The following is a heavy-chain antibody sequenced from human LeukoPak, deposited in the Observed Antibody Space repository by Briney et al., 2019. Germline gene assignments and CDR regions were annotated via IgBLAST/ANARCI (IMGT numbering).Heavy chain of an antibody. CDR3: ARAGEQWLAPTYYFDY. V-gene: IGHV3-30-3*01. D-gene: IGHD6-19*01. CDR2: ISYDGSNK. CDR1: GFTFSSYA. J-gene: IGHJ4*02. Sequence: GGSLRLSCAASGFTFSSYAMHWVRQAPGKGLEWVAVISYDGSNKYYADSVKGRFTISRDNSKNTLYLQMNSLRAEDTAVYYCARAGEQWLAPTYYFDYWGQGTLVTVSS.